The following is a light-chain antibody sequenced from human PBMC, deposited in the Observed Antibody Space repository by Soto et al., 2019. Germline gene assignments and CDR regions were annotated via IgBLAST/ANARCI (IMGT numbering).Light chain of an antibody. Sequence: DIQMPQSPSTLSASVGDRVTITGRASQTIRSWLAWYQQKPGKAPKLLIYKASTLKSGVPSRFSGTGSGTEFTLSIDSLQPDDFATYYCQQYHTSSITFGQGTRLEIK. CDR2: KAS. J-gene: IGKJ5*01. CDR1: QTIRSW. CDR3: QQYHTSSIT. V-gene: IGKV1-5*03.